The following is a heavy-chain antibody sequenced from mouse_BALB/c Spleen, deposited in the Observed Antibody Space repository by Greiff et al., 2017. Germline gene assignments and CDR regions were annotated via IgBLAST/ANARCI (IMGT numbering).Heavy chain of an antibody. Sequence: VKLVESGPELMKPWATVKITCTATGFTFSGYGVEWVRQKPGHGLEWIGEILPGSGSTYYNAQFKGKDTYTADTSSHTAYMQLSSLTSEDSAVYYCARQLTGDYWGQGTTLTVSS. CDR1: GFTFSGYG. V-gene: IGHV1-9*01. CDR2: ILPGSGST. CDR3: ARQLTGDY. D-gene: IGHD4-1*01. J-gene: IGHJ2*01.